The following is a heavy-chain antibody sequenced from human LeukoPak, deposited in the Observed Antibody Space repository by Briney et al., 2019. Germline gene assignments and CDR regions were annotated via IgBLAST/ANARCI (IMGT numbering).Heavy chain of an antibody. V-gene: IGHV4-59*01. Sequence: PSETLSLTCTVSGGSISSYYWSWIRQPPGKGLEWIGYIYYSGSTNYNPSLKSRVTISVDTSKNQFSLKLSSVTAADTAVYYCARGGGYYDSSGYYYSLSYWGQGTLVTVSS. CDR1: GGSISSYY. CDR2: IYYSGST. D-gene: IGHD3-22*01. J-gene: IGHJ4*02. CDR3: ARGGGYYDSSGYYYSLSY.